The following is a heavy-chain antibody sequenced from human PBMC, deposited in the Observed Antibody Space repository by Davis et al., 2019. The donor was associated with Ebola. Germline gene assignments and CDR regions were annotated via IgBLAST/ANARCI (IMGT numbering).Heavy chain of an antibody. Sequence: GESLKISCAASGFTFSSYAMSWVRQAPGKGLEWVSSISSSSSYIYYADSVKGRFTISRDNAKNSLYLQMNSLRAEDTAVYYCARDLLWSSFDYWGQGTLVTVSS. D-gene: IGHD3-10*01. CDR1: GFTFSSYA. J-gene: IGHJ4*02. CDR2: ISSSSSYI. CDR3: ARDLLWSSFDY. V-gene: IGHV3-21*04.